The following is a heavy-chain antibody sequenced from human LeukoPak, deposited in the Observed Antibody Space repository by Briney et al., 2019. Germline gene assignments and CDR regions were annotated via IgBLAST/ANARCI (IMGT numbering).Heavy chain of an antibody. CDR2: IYYSGST. V-gene: IGHV4-39*07. CDR1: GGSIRSSSYY. CDR3: AREPPISWFDP. Sequence: SETLSLTCTVSGGSIRSSSYYWGWIRQPPGKGLEWIGSIYYSGSTYYNPSLKGRVTISVDTAKNQFSLKLSSVTAADTAVYYCAREPPISWFDPWGQGTLVTVSS. J-gene: IGHJ5*02.